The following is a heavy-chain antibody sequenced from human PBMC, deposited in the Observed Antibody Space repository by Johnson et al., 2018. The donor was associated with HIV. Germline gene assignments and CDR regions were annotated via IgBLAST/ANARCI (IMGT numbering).Heavy chain of an antibody. CDR1: GFTFSSYA. V-gene: IGHV3-23*04. D-gene: IGHD3-22*01. CDR3: ARGVSSGYYSNAFDV. CDR2: ISGSGGST. J-gene: IGHJ3*01. Sequence: VQLVESGGGLVQPGVSLRLSCAASGFTFSSYAMSWVRQAPGKGLEWVSAISGSGGSTGYADSVKGRFTISRDSAKNSLYLQMNSLRAEDTALYYCARGVSSGYYSNAFDVWGQGTMATVSS.